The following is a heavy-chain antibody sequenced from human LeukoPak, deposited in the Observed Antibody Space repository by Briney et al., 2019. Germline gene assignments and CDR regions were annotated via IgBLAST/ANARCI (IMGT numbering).Heavy chain of an antibody. D-gene: IGHD6-13*01. Sequence: PSETLSPTCTVSGGSISSYYWSWIRQPPGKGLEWIGYIYYSGSTNYNPSLKSRVTISVDTSKNQFSLKLSSVSAADTAVYYCASQSSSGYGAAYYYYMDVWGKGTTVTVSS. J-gene: IGHJ6*03. CDR2: IYYSGST. CDR1: GGSISSYY. CDR3: ASQSSSGYGAAYYYYMDV. V-gene: IGHV4-59*01.